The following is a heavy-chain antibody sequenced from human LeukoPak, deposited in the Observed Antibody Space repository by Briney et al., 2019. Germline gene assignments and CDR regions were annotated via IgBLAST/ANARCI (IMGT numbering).Heavy chain of an antibody. J-gene: IGHJ6*03. Sequence: ASVKVSFKASGYTFSDYYMQWVRQAPGQGLEWMGWINPNTGATTYAQKVQGRVTMTRDTSINTAYMELSRLRGDDTAVYYCVRSGAVAGSRGYYYFYYYMDVWAKGTTVTISS. D-gene: IGHD6-19*01. CDR1: GYTFSDYY. CDR2: INPNTGAT. CDR3: VRSGAVAGSRGYYYFYYYMDV. V-gene: IGHV1-2*02.